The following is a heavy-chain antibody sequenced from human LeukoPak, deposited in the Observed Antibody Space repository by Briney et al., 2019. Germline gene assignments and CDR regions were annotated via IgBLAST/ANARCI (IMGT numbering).Heavy chain of an antibody. Sequence: AASVKVSCKASGGTFSSYAISWVRQATGQGLEWMGWMNPNSGNTGYAQKFQGRVTMTRNTSISTAYMELSSLRSEDTAVYYCASDGILTGYTRAFDIWGQGTMVTVSS. CDR1: GGTFSSYA. CDR2: MNPNSGNT. D-gene: IGHD3-9*01. V-gene: IGHV1-8*02. CDR3: ASDGILTGYTRAFDI. J-gene: IGHJ3*02.